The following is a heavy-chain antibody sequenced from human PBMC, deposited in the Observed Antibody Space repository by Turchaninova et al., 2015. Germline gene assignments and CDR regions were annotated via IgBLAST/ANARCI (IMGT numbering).Heavy chain of an antibody. CDR3: AGARGMFLAGDSPDAFDI. CDR1: GGSFRDFH. V-gene: IGHV4-34*02. J-gene: IGHJ3*02. D-gene: IGHD3-3*01. Sequence: QVRLQQWGAGLVKPAETLSLTCAVDGGSFRDFHWSWIRQPSGKGLEWIGKISHSGGTNYNPSLKSRVTMSVDKSKNQVSLKVNSVTAADTAGYFCAGARGMFLAGDSPDAFDIWGQGTMVTVSS. CDR2: ISHSGGT.